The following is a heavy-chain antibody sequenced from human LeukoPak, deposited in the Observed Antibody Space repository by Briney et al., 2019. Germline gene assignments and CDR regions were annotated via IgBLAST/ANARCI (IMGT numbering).Heavy chain of an antibody. J-gene: IGHJ4*02. V-gene: IGHV1-2*06. CDR1: GYTFTGYY. CDR2: INPNSGGT. CDR3: ASRRLGDSSGYYLDY. D-gene: IGHD3-22*01. Sequence: ASVKVSCKASGYTFTGYYMYWVRQAPGQGLEWMGRINPNSGGTNYAQKFQGRATMTRDTSISTAYMELSRLRSDDTAVYYCASRRLGDSSGYYLDYWGQGTLVTVFS.